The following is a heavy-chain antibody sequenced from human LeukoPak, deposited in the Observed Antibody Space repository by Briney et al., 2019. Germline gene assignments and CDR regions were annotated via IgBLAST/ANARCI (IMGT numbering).Heavy chain of an antibody. CDR3: AKSDWFDP. Sequence: GGSLRLSCAASGFSVSSNYMHWVRQAPGKGLVWVSRIKSDGSSTSYADSVKGRFTISRDNAKNTLYLQMDSLRVEDTAVYYCAKSDWFDPWGQGTLVTVSS. CDR1: GFSVSSNY. CDR2: IKSDGSST. J-gene: IGHJ5*02. V-gene: IGHV3-74*01.